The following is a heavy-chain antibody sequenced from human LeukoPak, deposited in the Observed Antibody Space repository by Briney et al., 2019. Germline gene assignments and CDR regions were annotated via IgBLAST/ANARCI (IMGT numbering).Heavy chain of an antibody. D-gene: IGHD2-2*01. CDR3: ARAGPYCSSTSCYYYYYYYMDV. J-gene: IGHJ6*03. V-gene: IGHV4-34*01. CDR1: GGSFGGYY. CDR2: INHSGST. Sequence: SETLSLTCAVYGGSFGGYYWSWIRQPPGKGLEWIGEINHSGSTNYNPSLKSRVTISVDTSKNQFSLKLSSVTAADTAVYYCARAGPYCSSTSCYYYYYYYMDVWGKGTTVTVSS.